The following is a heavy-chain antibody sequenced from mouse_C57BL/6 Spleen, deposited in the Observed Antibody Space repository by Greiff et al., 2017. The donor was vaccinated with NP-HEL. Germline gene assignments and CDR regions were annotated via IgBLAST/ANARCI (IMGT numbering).Heavy chain of an antibody. CDR2: ISSGGSYT. D-gene: IGHD2-4*01. CDR3: ARQIYYDFLDY. Sequence: EVKLQESGGDLVKPGGSLKLSCAASGFTFSSYGMSWVRQTPDKRLEWVATISSGGSYTYYPDSVKGRFTISRDNAKNTLYLQMSSLKSEDTAMYYCARQIYYDFLDYWGQGTTLTVSS. J-gene: IGHJ2*01. CDR1: GFTFSSYG. V-gene: IGHV5-6*01.